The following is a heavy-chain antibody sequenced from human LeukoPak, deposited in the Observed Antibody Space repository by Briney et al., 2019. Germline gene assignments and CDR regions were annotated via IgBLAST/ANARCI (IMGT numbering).Heavy chain of an antibody. CDR2: IKEDGSEK. V-gene: IGHV3-7*03. J-gene: IGHJ4*02. Sequence: GGSLRLSCAASGFTFSRYWMTWVRQAPGKGLEWVANIKEDGSEKYYVDSVKGRFTISRDNSKNTLYLQMNSLRAEDTAVYYCARDEGSGYFDDCGQGTLVTVSS. D-gene: IGHD3-22*01. CDR3: ARDEGSGYFDD. CDR1: GFTFSRYW.